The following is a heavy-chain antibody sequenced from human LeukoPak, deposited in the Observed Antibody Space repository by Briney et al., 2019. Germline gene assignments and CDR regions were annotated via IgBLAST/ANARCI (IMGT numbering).Heavy chain of an antibody. CDR3: AKVDSRGELLIEGGIDY. J-gene: IGHJ4*02. Sequence: GGSLRLSCAASGFTFSSYSMNWVRQAPGKGLEWVSYISSSGSTIYYADSVKGRFTISRDNAKNSLYLQMNSLRAEDTAVYYCAKVDSRGELLIEGGIDYWGQGTLVTVSS. CDR1: GFTFSSYS. CDR2: ISSSGSTI. V-gene: IGHV3-48*04. D-gene: IGHD1-26*01.